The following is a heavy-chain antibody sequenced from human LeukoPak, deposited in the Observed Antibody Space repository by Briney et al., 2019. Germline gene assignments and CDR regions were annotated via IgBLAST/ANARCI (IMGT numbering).Heavy chain of an antibody. Sequence: PGGSLRLSCAASGFTVSSNYMSWVRQAPGKGLEWVSVIYGGGSTYYADSVRGRFTISRDNSKNTLYPQMNSLRAEDTAVYYCARDYPEMATKYGMDVWGQVTTVTVSS. CDR2: IYGGGST. J-gene: IGHJ6*02. CDR1: GFTVSSNY. CDR3: ARDYPEMATKYGMDV. D-gene: IGHD5-24*01. V-gene: IGHV3-53*01.